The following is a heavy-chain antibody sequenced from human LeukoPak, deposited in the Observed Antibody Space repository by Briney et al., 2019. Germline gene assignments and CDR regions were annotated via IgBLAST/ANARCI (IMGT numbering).Heavy chain of an antibody. CDR1: GFTFGDYE. V-gene: IGHV3-49*04. Sequence: GGSLRLSCTTFGFTFGDYEITWVRQAPGKGLEWVGFTRIKASGGTTEYAASVRGRFTISRDESKDIAYLQMNSLITEDTGVYYFTRVSRMAGTNAYDFWGQGTMVTVSS. CDR3: TRVSRMAGTNAYDF. CDR2: TRIKASGGTT. J-gene: IGHJ3*01. D-gene: IGHD6-19*01.